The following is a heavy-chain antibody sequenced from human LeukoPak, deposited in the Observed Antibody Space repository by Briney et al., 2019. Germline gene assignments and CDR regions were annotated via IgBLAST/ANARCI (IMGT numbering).Heavy chain of an antibody. D-gene: IGHD4-17*01. J-gene: IGHJ4*02. CDR3: ARLYGDYALDY. CDR2: IYPGESET. CDR1: GYTFTSYW. Sequence: PGESLKISCKGSGYTFTSYWINWVRQMPGKGLEWMGIIYPGESETRYSPSFQGQVTISADKSITTVYLQWSSLKASDTAMYCCARLYGDYALDYWGQGTLVTVSS. V-gene: IGHV5-51*01.